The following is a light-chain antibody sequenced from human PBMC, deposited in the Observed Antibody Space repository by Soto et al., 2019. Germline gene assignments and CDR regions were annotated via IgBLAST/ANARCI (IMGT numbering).Light chain of an antibody. CDR1: QSVSSY. CDR2: VAS. Sequence: EIVLTQSPATLSLSPGERATLSCRASQSVSSYLAWYQQKPGQAPRLLIYVASTRATGVPARFSGSGSGTEFTLTISSLQSEDFAVYYCQQYNNWPPTWTFGQGTKVDIK. J-gene: IGKJ1*01. CDR3: QQYNNWPPTWT. V-gene: IGKV3-15*01.